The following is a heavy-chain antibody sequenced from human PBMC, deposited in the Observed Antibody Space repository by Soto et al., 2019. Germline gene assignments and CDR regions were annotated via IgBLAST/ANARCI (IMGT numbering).Heavy chain of an antibody. CDR3: ARIRRITGTVDAFDI. Sequence: GESLKISCKGSGYSFTSYWIGWVRQMPGKGLEWMGIIYPGDSDTRYSPSFQGQVTISADKSISTAYLQWSSLKASDTAMYYCARIRRITGTVDAFDIWGQGTMVTVSS. D-gene: IGHD1-20*01. V-gene: IGHV5-51*01. CDR2: IYPGDSDT. J-gene: IGHJ3*02. CDR1: GYSFTSYW.